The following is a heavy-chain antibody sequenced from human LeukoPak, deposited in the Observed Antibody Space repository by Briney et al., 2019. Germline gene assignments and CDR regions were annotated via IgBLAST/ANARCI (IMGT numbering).Heavy chain of an antibody. CDR2: ISGSGGGT. CDR3: AKDHDFWSGYSVGGIDY. V-gene: IGHV3-23*01. D-gene: IGHD3-3*01. J-gene: IGHJ4*02. CDR1: GFTFSSYA. Sequence: GGSLRLSCAASGFTFSSYAMSWVRQAPGKGLEWVSAISGSGGGTYYADSVKGRFTISRDNSKNTLYLQMNSLRAEDTAVYYCAKDHDFWSGYSVGGIDYWGQGTLVTVSS.